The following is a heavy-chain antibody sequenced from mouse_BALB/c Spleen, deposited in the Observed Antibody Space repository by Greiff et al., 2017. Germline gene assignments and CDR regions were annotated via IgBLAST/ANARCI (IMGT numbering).Heavy chain of an antibody. CDR1: GFTFSSYA. J-gene: IGHJ3*01. V-gene: IGHV5-6-5*01. Sequence: EVKLVESGGGLVKPGGSLKLSCAASGFTFSSYAMSWVRQTPEKRLEWVASISSGGSTYYPDSVKGRFTISRDNARNILYLQMSSLRSEDTAMYYCAREGGYDWAWFAYWGQGTLVTVSA. D-gene: IGHD2-2*01. CDR3: AREGGYDWAWFAY. CDR2: ISSGGST.